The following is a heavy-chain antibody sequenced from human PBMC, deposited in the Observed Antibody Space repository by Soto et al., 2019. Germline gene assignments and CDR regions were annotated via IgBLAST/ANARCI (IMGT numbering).Heavy chain of an antibody. Sequence: ASVKVSCKASGYSFTRYYISWVRQAPGQGLEWMGWISVYNGNTNYAQKFQGRVSVTTDTSTSTAYMELRSLRSDDTAVYYCARDSLRYYFNSIASDYWGQGTLVTVYS. CDR2: ISVYNGNT. CDR3: ARDSLRYYFNSIASDY. V-gene: IGHV1-18*01. CDR1: GYSFTRYY. J-gene: IGHJ4*02. D-gene: IGHD3-9*01.